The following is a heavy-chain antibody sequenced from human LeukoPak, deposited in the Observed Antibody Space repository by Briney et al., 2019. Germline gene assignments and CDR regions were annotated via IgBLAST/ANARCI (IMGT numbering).Heavy chain of an antibody. Sequence: RASVKVSCKASGYTFTSYGISWVRQDPGPGLEWIGWISAYNGNTNYAQKLQGRVTMTTGTSTSTAYMELRSLRSDDTAVYYCARVGYRDIVVVVAASGGAFDIWGQGTMVTVSS. CDR1: GYTFTSYG. V-gene: IGHV1-18*01. CDR2: ISAYNGNT. J-gene: IGHJ3*02. CDR3: ARVGYRDIVVVVAASGGAFDI. D-gene: IGHD2-15*01.